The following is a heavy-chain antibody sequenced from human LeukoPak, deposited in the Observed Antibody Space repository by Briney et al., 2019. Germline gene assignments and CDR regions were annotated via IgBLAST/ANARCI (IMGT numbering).Heavy chain of an antibody. CDR1: GYTSIDYY. V-gene: IGHV1-2*02. CDR3: ACSGEAFDI. J-gene: IGHJ3*02. Sequence: ASVKVSCKASGYTSIDYYMHWVRQAPGQGLEWLGWINPNSGGTDYAQKFQGRVTMTRDTSTRTAYMELSRLRSDDTAVYYCACSGEAFDIWGQGTMVSVSS. CDR2: INPNSGGT. D-gene: IGHD1-1*01.